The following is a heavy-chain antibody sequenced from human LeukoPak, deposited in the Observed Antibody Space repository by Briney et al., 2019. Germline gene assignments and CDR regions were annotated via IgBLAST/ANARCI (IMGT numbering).Heavy chain of an antibody. V-gene: IGHV3-9*01. CDR2: ITWNGGTI. Sequence: ALRLSCAASGFSFDDFAMHWVRQAPGKGLEWVSGITWNGGTIDYADSVKGRFTISRDNAKNSPYLQMNSLRAEDTALYYCATRYASGPIADYWGQGTLVTVSS. J-gene: IGHJ4*02. CDR1: GFSFDDFA. D-gene: IGHD3-10*01. CDR3: ATRYASGPIADY.